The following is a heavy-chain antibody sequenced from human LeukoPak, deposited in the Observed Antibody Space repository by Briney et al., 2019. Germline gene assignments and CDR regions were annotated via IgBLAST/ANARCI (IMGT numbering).Heavy chain of an antibody. J-gene: IGHJ1*01. CDR2: ISGSGGST. CDR3: AKDPFGCSGGSCYLDGYFQH. V-gene: IGHV3-23*01. CDR1: GFTFSSYA. D-gene: IGHD2-15*01. Sequence: GGSLRLSCAASGFTFSSYAMSWVRQAPGKGLEWVSAISGSGGSTYYADSVKGRFTISRDNSKNTLYLQMNSLRAEDTAVYYCAKDPFGCSGGSCYLDGYFQHWGQGTLVTVPS.